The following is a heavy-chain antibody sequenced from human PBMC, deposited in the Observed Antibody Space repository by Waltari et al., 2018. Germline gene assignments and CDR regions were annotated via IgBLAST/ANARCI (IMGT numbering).Heavy chain of an antibody. CDR1: GYTFTSYA. CDR3: ASHSSGWFDYFDY. CDR2: INAGNGNT. D-gene: IGHD6-19*01. Sequence: QVQLVQSGAEVKKPGASVKVSCKASGYTFTSYAMHWVRQAPGQRLEWMGWINAGNGNTKYSQKFQGRVTITRDTTESTAYMELSSLGSEDTAVYYCASHSSGWFDYFDYWGQGTLVTVSS. V-gene: IGHV1-3*01. J-gene: IGHJ4*02.